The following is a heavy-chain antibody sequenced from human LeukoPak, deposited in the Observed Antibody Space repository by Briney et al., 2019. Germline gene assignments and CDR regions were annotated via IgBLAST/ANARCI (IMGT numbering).Heavy chain of an antibody. CDR2: IYYSGST. CDR1: GGSISSSSYY. D-gene: IGHD2-15*01. Sequence: SETLSLTCTVSGGSISSSSYYWGWIRQPPGKGLEWIGSIYYSGSTNYNPSLKSRVTISVDTSKNQFSLKLSSVTAADTAVYYCARGVVAAPQTFDYWGQGTLVTVSS. V-gene: IGHV4-39*07. J-gene: IGHJ4*02. CDR3: ARGVVAAPQTFDY.